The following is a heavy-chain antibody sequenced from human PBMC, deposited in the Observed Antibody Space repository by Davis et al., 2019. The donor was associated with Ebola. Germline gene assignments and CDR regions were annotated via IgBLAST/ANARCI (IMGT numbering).Heavy chain of an antibody. J-gene: IGHJ5*02. CDR1: GFIFSSYA. V-gene: IGHV3-48*04. CDR3: ARGTYGYCISTSCYAPVTNWFDP. CDR2: ISSTSSTI. D-gene: IGHD2-2*01. Sequence: PGGSLRLSCTASGFIFSSYAMHWVRQAPGKGLEWVSYISSTSSTIYYAESVKGRFTISRDNAKNSLYLQMNSLRAEDTAVYYCARGTYGYCISTSCYAPVTNWFDPWGQGTLVTVSS.